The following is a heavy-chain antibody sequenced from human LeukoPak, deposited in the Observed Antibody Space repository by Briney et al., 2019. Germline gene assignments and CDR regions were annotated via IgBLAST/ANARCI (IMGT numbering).Heavy chain of an antibody. Sequence: SETLSLTCTVSGGSLSSFRWNWIRQPPGKGLEWIGSIDYSGSTNYNPSLKSRVTVSVDSSKNQFSLKLTSVTAADTAVYYCARDIVVVVASPPWWYFDLWGRGTLVTVSS. CDR2: IDYSGST. CDR3: ARDIVVVVASPPWWYFDL. D-gene: IGHD2-15*01. CDR1: GGSLSSFR. J-gene: IGHJ2*01. V-gene: IGHV4-59*01.